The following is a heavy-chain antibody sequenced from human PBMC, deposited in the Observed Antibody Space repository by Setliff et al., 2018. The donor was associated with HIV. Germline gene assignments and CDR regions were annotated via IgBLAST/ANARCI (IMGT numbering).Heavy chain of an antibody. D-gene: IGHD5-12*01. CDR2: IKQDGSEK. CDR3: AREQGGYGGGFDY. J-gene: IGHJ4*02. V-gene: IGHV3-7*01. CDR1: GFTFNSYW. Sequence: PGGSLRLSCAACGFTFNSYWMSWVRPAPGKGLEWVANIKQDGSEKYYADSVKGRFTISRDNAKNTLYLQMNSLRAEDTAVYYCAREQGGYGGGFDYWGQGTLVTVSS.